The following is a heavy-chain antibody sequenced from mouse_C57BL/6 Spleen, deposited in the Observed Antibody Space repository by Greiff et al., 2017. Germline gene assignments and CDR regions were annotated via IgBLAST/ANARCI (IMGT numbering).Heavy chain of an antibody. CDR3: TSYDGYSYFDD. J-gene: IGHJ2*01. CDR1: GFNIKDDY. D-gene: IGHD2-3*01. V-gene: IGHV14-4*01. Sequence: EVQLQQSGAELVRPGASVMLSCTASGFNIKDDYMHWVKQRPEQGLEWIGWIVPENGDTEYASKFQGKATITADASSNTAYLQLSSLTSEDTAVYYCTSYDGYSYFDDWGQGTTLTVSS. CDR2: IVPENGDT.